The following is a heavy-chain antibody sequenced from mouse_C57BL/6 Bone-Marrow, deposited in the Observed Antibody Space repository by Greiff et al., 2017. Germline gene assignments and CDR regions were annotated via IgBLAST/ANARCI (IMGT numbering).Heavy chain of an antibody. CDR3: AREGEGYYGGGYYAKDY. CDR1: GFTFSSYA. J-gene: IGHJ4*01. Sequence: EVNVVESGGGLVKPGGSLKLSCAASGFTFSSYAMSWVRQTPEKRLEWVATISDGGSYTYYPDNVKGRFTISRDNAKNNLYLQMSNLKSEDTAMYYGAREGEGYYGGGYYAKDYWGQGTSVTVSS. D-gene: IGHD1-1*01. V-gene: IGHV5-4*01. CDR2: ISDGGSYT.